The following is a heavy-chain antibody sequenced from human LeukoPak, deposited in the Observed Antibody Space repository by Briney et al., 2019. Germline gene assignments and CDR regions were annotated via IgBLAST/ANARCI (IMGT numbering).Heavy chain of an antibody. CDR2: ISYDGSNK. J-gene: IGHJ6*02. CDR1: GFTFSNYW. V-gene: IGHV3-30-3*01. CDR3: ARDEAYSYGHNHYYYGMDV. Sequence: GGSLRLSCAASGFTFSNYWMHWVRQAPGKGLEWVAVISYDGSNKYYADSVKGRFTISRDNSKNTLYLQMNSLRAEDTAVYYCARDEAYSYGHNHYYYGMDVWGQGTTVTVSS. D-gene: IGHD5-18*01.